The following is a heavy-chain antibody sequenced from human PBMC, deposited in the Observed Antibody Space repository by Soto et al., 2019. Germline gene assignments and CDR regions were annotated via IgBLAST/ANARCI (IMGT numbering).Heavy chain of an antibody. D-gene: IGHD4-17*01. Sequence: EVQLLDSGGGLVQPGGSLRLSCAASRFTFSSYAMSWVRQAPGKGLEWVSTITGSGGTTYYADSVKGRFTISRDISKNTLYLQMNGLRAEDTALYYCAKAGRTTVTEDYFDYWGQGTLVTVSS. CDR3: AKAGRTTVTEDYFDY. CDR2: ITGSGGTT. V-gene: IGHV3-23*01. J-gene: IGHJ4*02. CDR1: RFTFSSYA.